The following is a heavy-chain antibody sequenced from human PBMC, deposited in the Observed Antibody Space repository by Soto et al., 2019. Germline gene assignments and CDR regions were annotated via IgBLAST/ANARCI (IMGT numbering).Heavy chain of an antibody. CDR1: GYTFTTYD. Sequence: GASVKVSCKASGYTFTTYDINWVRQATGQGLEWMGWMNPNSGDTGYAEKLQGRVTMTTDTSTSTAYMELRSLRSDDTAVYYCARTASGEYFDYWGQGTLVTVSS. CDR3: ARTASGEYFDY. CDR2: MNPNSGDT. J-gene: IGHJ4*02. D-gene: IGHD2-21*01. V-gene: IGHV1-8*01.